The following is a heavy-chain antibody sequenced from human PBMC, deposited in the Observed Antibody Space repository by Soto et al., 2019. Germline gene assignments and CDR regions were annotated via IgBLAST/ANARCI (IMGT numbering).Heavy chain of an antibody. Sequence: EVQLLESGVGLVQPVGSLIRSCTASGFNFGSYAMSWVRLAPGKGLEWVSATSGSGGSIYYADSVKGRLTISRDNSKNMLYLQMHSLRAEDTAIYYCAKGIEVAGLSYYFGLDVLGQGTSVSVSS. D-gene: IGHD6-19*01. CDR1: GFNFGSYA. J-gene: IGHJ6*02. V-gene: IGHV3-23*01. CDR3: AKGIEVAGLSYYFGLDV. CDR2: TSGSGGSI.